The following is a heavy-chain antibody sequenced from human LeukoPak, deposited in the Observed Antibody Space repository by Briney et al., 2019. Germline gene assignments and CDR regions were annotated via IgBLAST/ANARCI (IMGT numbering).Heavy chain of an antibody. V-gene: IGHV6-1*01. J-gene: IGHJ5*02. CDR2: TYYRSKWYN. D-gene: IGHD5-24*01. CDR3: ARADGDRDGYNFWFDP. Sequence: SQTLSLTCAISGDSVSRNSAAWNWIRQSPSRGVEWLGRTYYRSKWYNDYAVSVESRITINPDTSKNQFSLQLNSVTPEDTAVYYCARADGDRDGYNFWFDPWGQGTLVTVSS. CDR1: GDSVSRNSAA.